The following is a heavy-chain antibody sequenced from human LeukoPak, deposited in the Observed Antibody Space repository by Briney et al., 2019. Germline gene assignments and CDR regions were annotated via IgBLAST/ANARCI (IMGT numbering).Heavy chain of an antibody. CDR2: ISSSSSDI. Sequence: PGGSLRLSCAVSGFTFTSYSMNWVRQAPGKGLEWVSSISSSSSDIYYADSVKGRFTISRDNAKNSLYLQMNSLRAEDTAVYYCARTPYCTNGVCYNRYYFDYWGQGTLVTVFS. D-gene: IGHD2-8*01. CDR3: ARTPYCTNGVCYNRYYFDY. CDR1: GFTFTSYS. V-gene: IGHV3-21*01. J-gene: IGHJ4*02.